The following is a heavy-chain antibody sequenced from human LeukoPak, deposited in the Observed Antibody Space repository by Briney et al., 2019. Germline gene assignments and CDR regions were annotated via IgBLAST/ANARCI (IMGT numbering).Heavy chain of an antibody. CDR2: ISSDGNNR. V-gene: IGHV3-30-3*01. CDR3: TRGKLIVLVPAPI. CDR1: GFSLSSYA. J-gene: IGHJ3*02. Sequence: PGRSLRLSCEASGFSLSSYAFHWVRQAPGKGLQWVAVISSDGNNRYYADSVEGRFTIFRDNSRNTLFLQMNSLRVEDTAVYYCTRGKLIVLVPAPIWGQGTMVTVSS. D-gene: IGHD2-2*01.